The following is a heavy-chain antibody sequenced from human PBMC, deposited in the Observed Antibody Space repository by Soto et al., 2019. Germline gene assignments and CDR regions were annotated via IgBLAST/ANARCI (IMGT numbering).Heavy chain of an antibody. CDR1: GGSISSGGYY. J-gene: IGHJ4*02. D-gene: IGHD2-15*01. V-gene: IGHV4-31*03. CDR2: LYYRGST. CDR3: ARRYGGNFDY. Sequence: QVQLQESGPGLVKPSKTLSLTCTVSGGSISSGGYYWSWIRQHPVKGLEWVGYLYYRGSTYYNPYLKSRVNISVDTSKNQFSLKLSSVTAADTAVYYCARRYGGNFDYWGQGTLVTVSS.